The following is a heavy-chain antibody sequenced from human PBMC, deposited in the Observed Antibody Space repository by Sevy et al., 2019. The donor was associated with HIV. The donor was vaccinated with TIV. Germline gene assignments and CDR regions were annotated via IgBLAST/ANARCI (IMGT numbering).Heavy chain of an antibody. CDR3: AVGPFGVVIINWFDP. CDR2: IIPILGIA. J-gene: IGHJ5*02. Sequence: ASVKVSCKASGGTFSSYAISWVRQAPGQGLEWMGRIIPILGIANYAQKFQGRVTITADKSTSTAYMELSSLRSEDTAVYYCAVGPFGVVIINWFDPWGQGTLVTVSS. V-gene: IGHV1-69*04. CDR1: GGTFSSYA. D-gene: IGHD3-3*01.